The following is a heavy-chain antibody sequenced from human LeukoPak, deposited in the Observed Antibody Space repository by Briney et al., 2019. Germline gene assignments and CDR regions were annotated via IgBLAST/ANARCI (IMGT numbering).Heavy chain of an antibody. CDR3: ATQGRSAKLGI. CDR1: GFTFSTYE. D-gene: IGHD3-3*01. J-gene: IGHJ3*02. Sequence: SGGSLRLSCAASGFTFSTYEMNWVRQAPGKGLEWVSYISSRGGTTHYADSVKGRFTISRDNAKNALDLQMDSLRAEDTAVYYCATQGRSAKLGIWGQGTMVTVSA. CDR2: ISSRGGTT. V-gene: IGHV3-48*03.